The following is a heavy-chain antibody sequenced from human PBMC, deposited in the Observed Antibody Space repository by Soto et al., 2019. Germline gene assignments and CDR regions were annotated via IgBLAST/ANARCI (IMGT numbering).Heavy chain of an antibody. CDR1: GYTFTGYY. J-gene: IGHJ4*02. CDR3: ARLGGYCTNGVCDTPDY. CDR2: INPNSGGT. V-gene: IGHV1-2*04. Sequence: ASVKVSCKASGYTFTGYYMHWVRPAPGQGLEWMGWINPNSGGTNYAQKFQGWVTMTRDTSISTAYMELSRLRSDDTAVYYCARLGGYCTNGVCDTPDYWGQVTLVTVSS. D-gene: IGHD2-8*01.